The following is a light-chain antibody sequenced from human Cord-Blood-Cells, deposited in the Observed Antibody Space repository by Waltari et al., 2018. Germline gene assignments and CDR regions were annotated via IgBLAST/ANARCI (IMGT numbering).Light chain of an antibody. J-gene: IGLJ1*01. CDR3: SSYTSSSTYV. CDR1: SSDVGGYNY. V-gene: IGLV2-14*01. CDR2: DVI. Sequence: QSALTQPASVSGSPGQSITIPCTGTSSDVGGYNYVSWYHQHPGKAPKLMIYDVIKRPSGVSNRFSGSKSGNTASLTISGLQAEDEADYYCSSYTSSSTYVFGTGTKVTVL.